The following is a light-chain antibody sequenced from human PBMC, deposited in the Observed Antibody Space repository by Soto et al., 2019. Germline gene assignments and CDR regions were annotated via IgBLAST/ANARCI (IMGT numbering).Light chain of an antibody. CDR2: DAS. CDR3: QQYDTFPRT. J-gene: IGKJ1*01. Sequence: EIVLTQSPGTLSLSPGDRATLSCRASQSLSGDYLAWYQQQPAQAPRLLIYDASRRATDIPARFSGSGSGTDFALTISRLEPVDFAVYFCQQYDTFPRTFGQGPKVEIQ. V-gene: IGKV3-20*01. CDR1: QSLSGDY.